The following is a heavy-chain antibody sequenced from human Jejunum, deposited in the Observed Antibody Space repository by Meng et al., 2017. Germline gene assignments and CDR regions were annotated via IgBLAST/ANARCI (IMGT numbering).Heavy chain of an antibody. V-gene: IGHV1-3*01. CDR1: GYTFINNA. CDR2: INAGIGDT. Sequence: QVQLVQSGAEVKKPGASVKVSCKASGYTFINNALHWMRQAPGQSLEWVGWINAGIGDTKYSQNLQGRVTITRDTSASTTYMELRSLKSGDTATYYCARDRGATYSFDYWGQGTLVTVSS. D-gene: IGHD1-26*01. CDR3: ARDRGATYSFDY. J-gene: IGHJ4*02.